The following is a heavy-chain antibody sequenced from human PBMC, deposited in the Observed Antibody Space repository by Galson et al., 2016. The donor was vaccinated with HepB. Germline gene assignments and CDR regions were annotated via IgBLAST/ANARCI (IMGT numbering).Heavy chain of an antibody. CDR1: GFTFVDYG. Sequence: SLXXXCAASGFTFVDYGMHWVRQPPGKGLEWVAVIWNDGTQKYYGGSVMGRFTISRDDSKNMVYRQMNSHKAEXXAVYYXXRWGXFGLTXDYWGQGTPVTVSS. D-gene: IGHD3-16*01. J-gene: IGHJ4*02. V-gene: IGHV3-33*08. CDR3: XRWGXFGLTXDY. CDR2: IWNDGTQK.